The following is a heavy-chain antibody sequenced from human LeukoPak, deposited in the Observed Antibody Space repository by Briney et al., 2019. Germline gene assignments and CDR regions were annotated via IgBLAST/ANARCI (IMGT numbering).Heavy chain of an antibody. D-gene: IGHD3-22*01. J-gene: IGHJ2*01. V-gene: IGHV4-38-2*02. CDR2: IHDSGSI. CDR3: ARVVVITSGYWYFDL. Sequence: PSETLSLTCTVSGYSISSGYYWGWIRQPPGKGLEWIGSIHDSGSIYYNPSLKSRVTISVDTSKNQFSLKLRSVTAADTAVYYCARVVVITSGYWYFDLWGRGTLVTVSS. CDR1: GYSISSGYY.